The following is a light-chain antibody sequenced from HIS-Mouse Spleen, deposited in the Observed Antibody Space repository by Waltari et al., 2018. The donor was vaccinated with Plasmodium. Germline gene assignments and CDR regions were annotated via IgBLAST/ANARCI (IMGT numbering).Light chain of an antibody. CDR1: QRISSY. CDR3: QQSYSTPWT. J-gene: IGKJ1*01. CDR2: AAS. V-gene: IGKV1-39*01. Sequence: DIQMTQSPSSLSASVGDRVTITCRASQRISSYLNWYQQKPGKAPKLLIYAASSLQSGVPSRFSGSGSRTDFTLPISSLQPEDFATYYCQQSYSTPWTFGQGTKVEIK.